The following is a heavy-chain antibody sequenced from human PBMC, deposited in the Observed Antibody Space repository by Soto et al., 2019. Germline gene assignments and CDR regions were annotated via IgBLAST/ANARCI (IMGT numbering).Heavy chain of an antibody. Sequence: PSETLSLTSTVSGGSISSGGYYWSWIRQHPGKGREWIGYIYYSGSTYYNPSLKSRVTISVDTPKNQFSLKLSSVTAADTAVYYCARATMIAPEGGGISVWFDPWGQGTLVTVSS. V-gene: IGHV4-31*03. CDR3: ARATMIAPEGGGISVWFDP. CDR1: GGSISSGGYY. CDR2: IYYSGST. D-gene: IGHD3-22*01. J-gene: IGHJ5*02.